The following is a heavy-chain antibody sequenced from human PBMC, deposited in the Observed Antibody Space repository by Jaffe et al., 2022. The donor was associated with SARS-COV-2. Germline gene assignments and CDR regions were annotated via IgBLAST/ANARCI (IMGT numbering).Heavy chain of an antibody. J-gene: IGHJ4*02. Sequence: QLQLQESGPGLVKPSETLSLTCTVSGGSISSSSYYWGWIRQPPGKGLEWIGSIYYSGSTYYNPSLKSRVTISVDTSKNQFSLKLSSVTAADTAVYYCATNGATGITAQPGEEYYFDYWGQGTLVTVSS. CDR2: IYYSGST. V-gene: IGHV4-39*01. CDR3: ATNGATGITAQPGEEYYFDY. CDR1: GGSISSSSYY. D-gene: IGHD1-20*01.